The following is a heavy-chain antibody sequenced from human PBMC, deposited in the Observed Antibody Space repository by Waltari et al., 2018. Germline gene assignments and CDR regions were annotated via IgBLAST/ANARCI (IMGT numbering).Heavy chain of an antibody. CDR3: ARVGIAARRYWYFDL. D-gene: IGHD6-6*01. CDR1: GGSISSGDYY. Sequence: QVQLQESGPGLVKPSQTLSLTCTVSGGSISSGDYYWSWIRQPPGKGLEWIGYIDDSGITSYHPSLMRRVTISVDTSKNQFTLKLSSVTAADTAVYYCARVGIAARRYWYFDLWGRGTLVTVSS. CDR2: IDDSGIT. J-gene: IGHJ2*01. V-gene: IGHV4-30-4*08.